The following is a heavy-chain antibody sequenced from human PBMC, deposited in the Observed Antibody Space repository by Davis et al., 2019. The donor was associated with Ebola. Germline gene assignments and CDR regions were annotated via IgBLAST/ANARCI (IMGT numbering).Heavy chain of an antibody. D-gene: IGHD2-2*01. Sequence: ASVKVSCKTSGYTFTNYDINWVRQATGQGLEWMGWLNPNSGNTDSTHKFQGRLTMTKNISIGTAYMELSSLRSEDTAVYYCARDGIVVVPAARTYYYYGMDVWGQGTTVTVSS. CDR2: LNPNSGNT. J-gene: IGHJ6*02. CDR1: GYTFTNYD. CDR3: ARDGIVVVPAARTYYYYGMDV. V-gene: IGHV1-8*01.